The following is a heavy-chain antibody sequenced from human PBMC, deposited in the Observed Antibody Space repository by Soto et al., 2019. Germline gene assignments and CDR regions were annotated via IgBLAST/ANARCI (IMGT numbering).Heavy chain of an antibody. CDR3: ARDLHPSVRGGYGMDV. V-gene: IGHV4-59*01. CDR1: GGSISSYY. Sequence: PXGTLSLTCTVSGGSISSYYWSWIRQPPGKGLEWIGYIYYSGSTNYNPSLKSRVTISVDTSKNQFSLKLSSVTAADTAVYYCARDLHPSVRGGYGMDVWGQGTTVTVSS. J-gene: IGHJ6*02. CDR2: IYYSGST. D-gene: IGHD4-17*01.